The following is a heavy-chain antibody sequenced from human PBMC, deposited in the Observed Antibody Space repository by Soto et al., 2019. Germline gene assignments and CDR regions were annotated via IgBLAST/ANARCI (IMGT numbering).Heavy chain of an antibody. D-gene: IGHD1-20*01. CDR1: GGSFSAYD. V-gene: IGHV4-34*01. J-gene: IGHJ5*02. CDR3: ARYKAYWFDP. Sequence: SETLSLTCAVSGGSFSAYDWSWFRQPPGKGLEWIGEINHSGSTNYNPSLKSRVTISVDTSKNQFSLKLSSVTAADTAVYYCARYKAYWFDPWGQGTLVTVS. CDR2: INHSGST.